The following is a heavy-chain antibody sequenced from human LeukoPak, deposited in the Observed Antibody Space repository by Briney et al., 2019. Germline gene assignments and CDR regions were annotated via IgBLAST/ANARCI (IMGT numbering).Heavy chain of an antibody. CDR3: ARADDFWSGYPYYFDY. CDR2: ISGSGGST. J-gene: IGHJ4*02. Sequence: GGSLRLSCAASGFTFSSYAMSWVRQAPGKGLEWVPAISGSGGSTYYADSVKGRFTISRDNSKNTLYLQMNSLRAEDTAVYYCARADDFWSGYPYYFDYWGQGTLVTVSS. CDR1: GFTFSSYA. D-gene: IGHD3-3*01. V-gene: IGHV3-23*01.